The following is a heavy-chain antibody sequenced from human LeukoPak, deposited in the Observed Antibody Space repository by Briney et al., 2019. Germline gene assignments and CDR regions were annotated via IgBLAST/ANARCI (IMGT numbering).Heavy chain of an antibody. CDR3: ARDGGGTYQDFDH. D-gene: IGHD1-26*01. V-gene: IGHV1-2*02. Sequence: GASVKVSCKASGYTFTDPSIHWVRQAPGQGLEWMGWINCDSGVTKYAEKFQGRVSMTRDTSISTAYMDLSRLTSDDTAIYYCARDGGGTYQDFDHWGQGTLVTVSS. J-gene: IGHJ4*02. CDR1: GYTFTDPS. CDR2: INCDSGVT.